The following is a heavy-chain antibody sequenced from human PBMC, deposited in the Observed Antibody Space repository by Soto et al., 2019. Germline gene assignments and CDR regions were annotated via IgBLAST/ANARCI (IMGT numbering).Heavy chain of an antibody. Sequence: VGSLRLSCAASGFTFSSYAMSWVRQAPGKGLEWVSAISGSGGSTYYADSVKGRFTISRDNSKNTLYLQMNSLRAEDTAVYYCAKEGARIVGATPLGYWGQGTLVTVSS. V-gene: IGHV3-23*01. D-gene: IGHD1-26*01. J-gene: IGHJ4*02. CDR3: AKEGARIVGATPLGY. CDR2: ISGSGGST. CDR1: GFTFSSYA.